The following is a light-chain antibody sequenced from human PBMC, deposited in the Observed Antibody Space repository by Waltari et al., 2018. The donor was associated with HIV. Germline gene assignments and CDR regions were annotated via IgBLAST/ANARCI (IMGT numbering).Light chain of an antibody. V-gene: IGLV2-23*02. CDR2: EVR. Sequence: QSALTQPASVSGSPGQSITISCTGTSSDVGGYNLVSWYQQHPGKAPKLMIYEVRKRPSGVSNGFSGSKSGNTASLTIAGLQAEDEADYYCCAYAGSTADVIVGGGTKLTVL. CDR3: CAYAGSTADVI. J-gene: IGLJ2*01. CDR1: SSDVGGYNL.